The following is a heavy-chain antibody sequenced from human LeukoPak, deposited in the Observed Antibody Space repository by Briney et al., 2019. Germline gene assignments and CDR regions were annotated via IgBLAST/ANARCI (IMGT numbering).Heavy chain of an antibody. D-gene: IGHD3-22*01. CDR3: AKRRLGYYYDSSGYRFDY. CDR2: ITGSGGTT. J-gene: IGHJ4*02. CDR1: GLTFSSHA. V-gene: IGHV3-23*01. Sequence: AGGSLRLSCVASGLTFSSHAMNWVRQAPGKGLEWVSDITGSGGTTYYADSVKGRFTISRDNSKNTLYLQMNSLRAEDTAVYYCAKRRLGYYYDSSGYRFDYWGQGTLVTVSS.